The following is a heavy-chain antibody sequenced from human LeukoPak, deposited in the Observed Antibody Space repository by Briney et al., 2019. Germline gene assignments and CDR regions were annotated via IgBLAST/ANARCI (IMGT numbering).Heavy chain of an antibody. CDR3: ARDFSVAGPTTFDY. J-gene: IGHJ4*02. V-gene: IGHV3-74*01. D-gene: IGHD6-19*01. CDR2: INTAGSST. CDR1: GFTFSSYW. Sequence: QPGGSLRLSCAASGFTFSSYWMHWVRQAPGKVLVWVSRINTAGSSTIYADSVKGRFTISRDNSKNTLYLQMNSLRAEDTAVYYCARDFSVAGPTTFDYWGQGTLVTVSS.